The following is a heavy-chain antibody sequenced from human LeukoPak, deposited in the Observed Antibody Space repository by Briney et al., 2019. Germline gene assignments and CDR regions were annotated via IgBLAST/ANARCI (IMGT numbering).Heavy chain of an antibody. CDR2: ISNSSSYT. CDR1: GIPFSDYY. Sequence: GGSLRLSCVVSGIPFSDYYMNWIRQAPGKGLEWISYISNSSSYTDYADSVKGRFTISRDNAQNALFLQMNSLRVEDTAVYYCAAGTAADYWGQGTLVTVSS. J-gene: IGHJ4*02. CDR3: AAGTAADY. V-gene: IGHV3-11*03. D-gene: IGHD6-13*01.